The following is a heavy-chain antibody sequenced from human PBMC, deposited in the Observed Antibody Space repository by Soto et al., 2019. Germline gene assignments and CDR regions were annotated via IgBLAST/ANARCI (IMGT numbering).Heavy chain of an antibody. V-gene: IGHV4-61*01. CDR3: ARGFDY. J-gene: IGHJ4*02. CDR2: IYYSGST. Sequence: SETLSLTCTVSGGSVSSGSYYWSWIRQPPGKGLEWIGYIYYSGSTNYNPSLKSRVTISVDTSKNQFSLKLSSVTAADTAVYYCARGFDYWGQGTLVTVSS. CDR1: GGSVSSGSYY.